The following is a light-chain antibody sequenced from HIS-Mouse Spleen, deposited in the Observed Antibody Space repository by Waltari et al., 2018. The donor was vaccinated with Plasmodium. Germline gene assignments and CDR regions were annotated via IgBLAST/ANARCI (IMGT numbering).Light chain of an antibody. CDR3: QQYNNWPRGT. J-gene: IGKJ1*01. CDR2: GAS. Sequence: EIVMTQSPATLSVSPGERATLSCRASQGVSSNFAWYQQKPGQVPRPLIYGASTRATGIPARFSGSGAGTEFPLTISSMQSEDFAVYYCQQYNNWPRGTFGQATKVEIK. CDR1: QGVSSN. V-gene: IGKV3-15*01.